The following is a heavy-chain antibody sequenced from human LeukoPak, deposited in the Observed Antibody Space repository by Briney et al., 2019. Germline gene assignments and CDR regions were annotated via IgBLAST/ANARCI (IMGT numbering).Heavy chain of an antibody. CDR2: IPRTGSFI. CDR3: ARDQYYYDNSGYSYFDY. Sequence: GGSLRLSCAASGFSFSDYYMSWIRQAPGKGLEWVSYIPRTGSFIYYADSVKGRFTISRDNAKNSLYLQMNSLRAEDTAVYYCARDQYYYDNSGYSYFDYWGQGTPVTVSS. CDR1: GFSFSDYY. J-gene: IGHJ4*02. V-gene: IGHV3-11*01. D-gene: IGHD3-22*01.